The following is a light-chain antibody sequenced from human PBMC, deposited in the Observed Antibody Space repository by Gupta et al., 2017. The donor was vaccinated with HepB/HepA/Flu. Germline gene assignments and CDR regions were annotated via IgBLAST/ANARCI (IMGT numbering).Light chain of an antibody. CDR2: DVS. CDR1: ISDVGGYNY. Sequence: SALTQPASVSASPGQSITISCTGTISDVGGYNYVSWYQQHPGKAPKLMIYDVSNRPSGGSNRFSGSKSGNTASLTISGLQAEDEADYYCSSYTSSSTWVFGGGTKLTVL. J-gene: IGLJ3*02. CDR3: SSYTSSSTWV. V-gene: IGLV2-14*01.